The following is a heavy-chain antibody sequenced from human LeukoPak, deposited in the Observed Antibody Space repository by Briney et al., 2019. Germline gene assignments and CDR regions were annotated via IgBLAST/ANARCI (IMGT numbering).Heavy chain of an antibody. D-gene: IGHD5-24*01. CDR1: GFIFDDYG. CDR3: ARDLGYKDYVSAFDI. V-gene: IGHV3-20*04. CDR2: INWIGGST. Sequence: GGSLRLSCAASGFIFDDYGMTWVRQTPGKGLEWVCGINWIGGSTGYADSVKGRFTISRDNAKNSLYLHMNSLRAEDTALYFCARDLGYKDYVSAFDIWGQGTMVTVSS. J-gene: IGHJ3*02.